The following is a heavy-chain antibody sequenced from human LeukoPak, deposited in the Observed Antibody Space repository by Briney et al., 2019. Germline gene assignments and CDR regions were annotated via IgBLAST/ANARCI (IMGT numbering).Heavy chain of an antibody. CDR2: IIPTFGTA. D-gene: IGHD3-10*01. V-gene: IGHV1-69*05. J-gene: IGHJ4*02. Sequence: SVKVSCKASGGTFSSYAISWVRQAPGQGPEWMGGIIPTFGTANYAQKIQGRVTIATDESTSTAYMELSSLRSEDTAVYYCARALAGSGSYYNPFDYWGQGTLVTVSS. CDR1: GGTFSSYA. CDR3: ARALAGSGSYYNPFDY.